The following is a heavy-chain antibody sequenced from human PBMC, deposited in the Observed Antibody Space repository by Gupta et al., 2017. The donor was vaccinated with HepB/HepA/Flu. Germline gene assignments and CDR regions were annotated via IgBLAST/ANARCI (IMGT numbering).Heavy chain of an antibody. CDR3: ARAPPNIAPNWFDS. Sequence: QLQESGPGLVKPSGTLSLTCSVSGDSINDGSYFWGWIRQSPGKGLEYIGSIYSAGTTYYNPRLHSRVTISLDTSKNDFSLKLTSVTAADTAVYYCARAPPNIAPNWFDSWGPGTLVTVSS. D-gene: IGHD6-13*01. V-gene: IGHV4-39*02. CDR1: GDSINDGSYF. CDR2: IYSAGTT. J-gene: IGHJ5*01.